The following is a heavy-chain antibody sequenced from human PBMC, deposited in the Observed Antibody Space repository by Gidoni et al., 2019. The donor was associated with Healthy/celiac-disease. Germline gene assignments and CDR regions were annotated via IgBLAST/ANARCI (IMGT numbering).Heavy chain of an antibody. V-gene: IGHV2-5*02. CDR3: AHQTRITMVRRVLFDY. Sequence: QITLKESGPTLVKPTQTLTLTCTFSGFALSTSGVGVCWIRQPPGKALEWLALIYWDDDKRYSPSLKSRLTITKDTSKNQVVLTMTNMDPVDTATYYCAHQTRITMVRRVLFDYWGQGTLVTVSS. CDR2: IYWDDDK. CDR1: GFALSTSGVG. J-gene: IGHJ4*02. D-gene: IGHD3-10*01.